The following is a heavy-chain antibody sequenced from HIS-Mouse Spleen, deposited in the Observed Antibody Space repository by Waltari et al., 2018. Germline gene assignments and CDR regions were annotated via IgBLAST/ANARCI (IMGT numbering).Heavy chain of an antibody. CDR1: CGSFSSSSYH. D-gene: IGHD6-13*01. V-gene: IGHV4-39*07. CDR2: IYYSGST. J-gene: IGHJ2*01. CDR3: AREIPYSSSWYDWYFDL. Sequence: QLQLQESGPGLVKPSETLSLTCTVSCGSFSSSSYHLGWIRQPPGKGLEWIGSIYYSGSTYYNPSLKSRVTISVDTSKNQFSLKLSSVTAADTAVYYCAREIPYSSSWYDWYFDLWGRGTLVTVSS.